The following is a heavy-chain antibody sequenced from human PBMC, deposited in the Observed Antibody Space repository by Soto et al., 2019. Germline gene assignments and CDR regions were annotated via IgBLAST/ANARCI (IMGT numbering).Heavy chain of an antibody. Sequence: PSETLSLTCAVSGVSISSSNWWSWVRQPPGKGLEWIGEIYHSGSTNYNPSLKSRVTISVDKSKNQFSLKLSSVTAADTAVYDCASPSYYYDSTRVGNDAFDIWGQGTMVTVSS. CDR2: IYHSGST. D-gene: IGHD3-22*01. V-gene: IGHV4-4*02. CDR1: GVSISSSNW. CDR3: ASPSYYYDSTRVGNDAFDI. J-gene: IGHJ3*02.